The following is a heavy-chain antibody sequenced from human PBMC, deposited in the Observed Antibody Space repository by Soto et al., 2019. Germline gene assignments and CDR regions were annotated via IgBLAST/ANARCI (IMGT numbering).Heavy chain of an antibody. CDR1: GFTFSSYG. CDR3: ARDGAIVVVPAAGYGMDV. J-gene: IGHJ6*02. CDR2: IWYDGSNK. V-gene: IGHV3-33*01. D-gene: IGHD2-2*01. Sequence: QVQLVESGGGVVQPGRSLRLSCAASGFTFSSYGMHWVRQAPGKGLEWVAVIWYDGSNKYYADYVKGRFTISRDNSKNTLYLQMNSLRAEDTAVYYCARDGAIVVVPAAGYGMDVWGQGTTVTVSS.